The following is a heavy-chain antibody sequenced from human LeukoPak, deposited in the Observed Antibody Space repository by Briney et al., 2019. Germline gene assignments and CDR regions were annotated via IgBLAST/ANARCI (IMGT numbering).Heavy chain of an antibody. CDR1: GFTFSSYA. D-gene: IGHD5-12*01. Sequence: GGSLRLSCAASGFTFSSYAMSWVRQAPGKGLAGVSAISGSGGSTYYADSVKGRFTISRDNSKNTLYLQMNSLRAEDTAVYYCAKESYSGYDWDFDYWGQGTLVTVSS. CDR3: AKESYSGYDWDFDY. V-gene: IGHV3-23*01. CDR2: ISGSGGST. J-gene: IGHJ4*02.